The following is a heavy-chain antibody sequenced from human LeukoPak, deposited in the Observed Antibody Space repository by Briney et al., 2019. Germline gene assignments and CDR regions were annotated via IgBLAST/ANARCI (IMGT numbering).Heavy chain of an antibody. CDR1: GSGFTDYY. J-gene: IGHJ5*02. D-gene: IGHD6-6*01. Sequence: ASLKVSCQASGSGFTDYYVHWIRQAPGQGLEWMGWINPSSGATIYAQKFQGRVTMTRDTFTTTAYMEINSLVSDDTAVYYCARGWQINSSGGFVDPWGQGTLVTVSS. V-gene: IGHV1-2*02. CDR2: INPSSGAT. CDR3: ARGWQINSSGGFVDP.